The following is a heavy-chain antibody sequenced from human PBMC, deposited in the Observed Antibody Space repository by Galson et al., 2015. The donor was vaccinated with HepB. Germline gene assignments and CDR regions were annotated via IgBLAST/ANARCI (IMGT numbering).Heavy chain of an antibody. CDR2: ILYSGAT. J-gene: IGHJ1*01. CDR3: AASQGRLPTRHFSH. CDR1: GASMNSYY. D-gene: IGHD6-25*01. V-gene: IGHV4-59*01. Sequence: ETLSLTCTVSGASMNSYYWNWIRQTPGKGLEWIGYILYSGATIYNPFLKSRLSISVDTSRMQFSLNLSSVTAADTAVYYCAASQGRLPTRHFSHWGQGTLVNVSS.